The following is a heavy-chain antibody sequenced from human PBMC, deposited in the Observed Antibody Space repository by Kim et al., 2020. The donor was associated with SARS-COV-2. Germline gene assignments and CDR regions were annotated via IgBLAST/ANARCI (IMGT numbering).Heavy chain of an antibody. D-gene: IGHD3-3*01. CDR2: IYYSGST. CDR1: GGSISSYY. Sequence: SETLSLTCTVSGGSISSYYWSWIRQPPGKGLEWIGYIYYSGSTNYNPSLKSRVTISVDTSKNQFSLKLSSVTAADTAVYYCARDSPDLYDFWSGYYDRYYYYGMVVWGQGTTVTVSS. CDR3: ARDSPDLYDFWSGYYDRYYYYGMVV. V-gene: IGHV4-59*13. J-gene: IGHJ6*02.